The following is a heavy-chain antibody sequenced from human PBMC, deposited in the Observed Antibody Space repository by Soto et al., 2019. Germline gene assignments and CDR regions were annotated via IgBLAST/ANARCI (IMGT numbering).Heavy chain of an antibody. Sequence: GESLKISCMGSGYSFTSYWIGWVRQRPGKGLQRMGIIYPGDSDTRYSPPFQGLVTISADKYISAAYLQWSCVKASDTDMYYCARHGSAPGTSYYYYYGIDVWGQGTTVTVS. CDR2: IYPGDSDT. CDR1: GYSFTSYW. V-gene: IGHV5-51*01. J-gene: IGHJ6*02. CDR3: ARHGSAPGTSYYYYYGIDV. D-gene: IGHD6-13*01.